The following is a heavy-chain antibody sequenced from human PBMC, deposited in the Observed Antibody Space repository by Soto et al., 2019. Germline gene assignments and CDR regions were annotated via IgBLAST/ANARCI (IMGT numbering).Heavy chain of an antibody. Sequence: QVQLVQSGAEVKKPGASVKVSCKASGYTFTSYGISWVRQAPGQGLEWMGWISAYNGNTNYAQKLQGRVTMTTDTSTSTAYMELRSLRSDDTAVYYCARDWAPYYYDSSDNGKGWFDPWGQGTLVTVSS. CDR1: GYTFTSYG. CDR2: ISAYNGNT. V-gene: IGHV1-18*01. J-gene: IGHJ5*02. D-gene: IGHD3-22*01. CDR3: ARDWAPYYYDSSDNGKGWFDP.